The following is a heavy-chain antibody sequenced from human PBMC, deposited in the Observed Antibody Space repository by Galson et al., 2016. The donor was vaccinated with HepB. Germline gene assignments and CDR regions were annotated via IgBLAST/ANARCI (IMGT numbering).Heavy chain of an antibody. CDR3: ARGQDTSVDSYYYSMDV. D-gene: IGHD5-18*01. CDR2: IVSGSDTI. J-gene: IGHJ6*02. V-gene: IGHV3-48*02. CDR1: GFIFSRYS. Sequence: SLRLFCAASGFIFSRYSLNWVRQAPVKGLEWVSYIVSGSDTIYYADSVKGRFTISRDNAKDLLYLQMIGLRDADTAVYYCARGQDTSVDSYYYSMDVWGQGTTVTVSS.